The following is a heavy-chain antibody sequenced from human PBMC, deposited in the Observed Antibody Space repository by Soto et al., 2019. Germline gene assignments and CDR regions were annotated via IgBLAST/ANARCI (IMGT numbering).Heavy chain of an antibody. V-gene: IGHV3-53*01. CDR2: IYSDGST. Sequence: PGGSLRLSCAASGFTVSSNYMSWVRQAPGKGLEWVSVIYSDGSTYYADSVKGRFTISRDNSKNTLYLQMNSLRAEDTAVYYCAREGSITMGRGVIIDPNYNYYGMDVWGQGTTVTVSS. D-gene: IGHD3-10*01. CDR1: GFTVSSNY. CDR3: AREGSITMGRGVIIDPNYNYYGMDV. J-gene: IGHJ6*02.